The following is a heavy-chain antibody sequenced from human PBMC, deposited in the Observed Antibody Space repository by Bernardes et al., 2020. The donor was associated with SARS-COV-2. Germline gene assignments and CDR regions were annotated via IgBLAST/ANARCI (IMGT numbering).Heavy chain of an antibody. J-gene: IGHJ6*02. CDR3: ARQGPPMVRGKGRTGYGMDV. CDR2: IYYSGST. D-gene: IGHD3-10*01. V-gene: IGHV4-39*01. Sequence: TLSLTCTVSGGSISSSSYYWGWIRQPPGKGLEWIGSIYYSGSTYYNPSLKSRVTISVDTSKNQFSLKLSSVTAADTAVYYCARQGPPMVRGKGRTGYGMDVWGQGTTVTVSS. CDR1: GGSISSSSYY.